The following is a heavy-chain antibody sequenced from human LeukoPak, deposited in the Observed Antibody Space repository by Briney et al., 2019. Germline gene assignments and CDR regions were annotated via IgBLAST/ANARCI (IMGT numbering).Heavy chain of an antibody. V-gene: IGHV3-23*01. D-gene: IGHD5-18*01. Sequence: GRSLRLSCAASGFTFSSYAMNWVRQAPGKGLEWVSSLSDGGHSSFYADSVKGRFTIYRDDSQNILYLQMNNLSGDDTALHYCAFSPLGFNYGYAYWGRGTLVTVSS. J-gene: IGHJ4*02. CDR1: GFTFSSYA. CDR2: LSDGGHSS. CDR3: AFSPLGFNYGYAY.